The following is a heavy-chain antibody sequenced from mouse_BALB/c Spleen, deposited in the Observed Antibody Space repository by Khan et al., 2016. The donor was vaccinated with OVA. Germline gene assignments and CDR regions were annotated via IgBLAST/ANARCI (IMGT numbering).Heavy chain of an antibody. CDR3: TRLDFVAWFTY. D-gene: IGHD2-4*01. V-gene: IGHV1S135*01. CDR1: GYSFTSYY. J-gene: IGHJ3*01. Sequence: EVQLQQPGPELMKPGASVKISCKASGYSFTSYYIHWMMQSPGKSLEWIGYIDPFSGGTTYNQKFKGQATLTVDKSSSTAYILLSNLTSEDSAVYYCTRLDFVAWFTYWGQGTLVTVSA. CDR2: IDPFSGGT.